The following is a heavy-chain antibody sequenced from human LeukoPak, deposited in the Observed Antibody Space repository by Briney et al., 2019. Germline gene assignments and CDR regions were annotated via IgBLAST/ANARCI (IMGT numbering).Heavy chain of an antibody. V-gene: IGHV3-23*01. Sequence: AGGSLRLSCAGSGFIFSSYSMSWVRQAPGKGLEWVTVITGSGKNTYYAYSVKGRFTISKDNSKNTVYLQMNDLRVDDTAVYYCAKAASSSWPSYQYGMDVWGQGTTVTVSS. CDR2: ITGSGKNT. D-gene: IGHD6-13*01. CDR3: AKAASSSWPSYQYGMDV. J-gene: IGHJ6*02. CDR1: GFIFSSYS.